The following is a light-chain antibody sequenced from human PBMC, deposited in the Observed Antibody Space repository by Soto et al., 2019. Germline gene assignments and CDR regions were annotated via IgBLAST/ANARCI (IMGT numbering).Light chain of an antibody. CDR3: SSYGGTNNLL. V-gene: IGLV2-8*01. J-gene: IGLJ2*01. CDR2: EVH. Sequence: QSALTQPPSASGSPGQSVTIFCTGTSSDVGGYKYVSWYQQHPGKAPKLMIFEVHKRPSGVPDRFSGSKSGNTASLTVSGLQAEDEADYYCSSYGGTNNLLFGGGTKLTVL. CDR1: SSDVGGYKY.